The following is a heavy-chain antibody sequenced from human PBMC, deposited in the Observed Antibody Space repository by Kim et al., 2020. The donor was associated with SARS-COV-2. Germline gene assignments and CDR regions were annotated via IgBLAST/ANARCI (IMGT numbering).Heavy chain of an antibody. CDR3: ARVPQGTVTTYYYGMDV. Sequence: QGRVTITADESTSTAYMELSSLRSEDTAVYYCARVPQGTVTTYYYGMDVWGQGTTVTVSS. D-gene: IGHD4-17*01. V-gene: IGHV1-69*01. J-gene: IGHJ6*02.